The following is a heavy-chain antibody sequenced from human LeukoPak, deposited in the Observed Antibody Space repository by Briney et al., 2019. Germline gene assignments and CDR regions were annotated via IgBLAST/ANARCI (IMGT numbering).Heavy chain of an antibody. CDR2: INPSSGDT. D-gene: IGHD6-19*01. V-gene: IGHV1-2*02. Sequence: ASVKVSCKASGYTFTDYYMHWVQQAPGQGLEWMGWINPSSGDTNYAQKFQGRVTMTTDTSKNTAYIELSGLRYDDTAIYYCARWAIDGSGWYYFDYWGQGTLVTVSS. CDR3: ARWAIDGSGWYYFDY. J-gene: IGHJ4*02. CDR1: GYTFTDYY.